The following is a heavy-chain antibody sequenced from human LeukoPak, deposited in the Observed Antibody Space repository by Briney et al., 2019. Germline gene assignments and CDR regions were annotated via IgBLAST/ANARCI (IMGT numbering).Heavy chain of an antibody. CDR3: ARDPPLLVSDQLDY. D-gene: IGHD2-8*02. CDR2: IYTSGGT. J-gene: IGHJ4*02. Sequence: SETLSLTCTVSGGSISSYYWSWIRQPAGKGLEWIGRIYTSGGTNYNPSLKSRVTMSVDTSKNQFSLKLSSVTAADTAVYYCARDPPLLVSDQLDYWGQGTLVTVSS. CDR1: GGSISSYY. V-gene: IGHV4-4*07.